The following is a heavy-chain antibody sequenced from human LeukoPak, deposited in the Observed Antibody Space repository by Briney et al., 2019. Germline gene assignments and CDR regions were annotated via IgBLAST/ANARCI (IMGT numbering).Heavy chain of an antibody. CDR1: GGSVTKYY. J-gene: IGHJ5*01. D-gene: IGHD2-2*02. CDR3: ARDLFPINWFES. V-gene: IGHV4-59*02. CDR2: IFHTGFT. Sequence: SETLSLTCTVSGGSVTKYYWHWIRQAPGKGLEWIGFIFHTGFTNYNPSLKSRVTISVDTSKNQFSLKLTSVTAADTAVYFCARDLFPINWFESWGQGTLVTVSS.